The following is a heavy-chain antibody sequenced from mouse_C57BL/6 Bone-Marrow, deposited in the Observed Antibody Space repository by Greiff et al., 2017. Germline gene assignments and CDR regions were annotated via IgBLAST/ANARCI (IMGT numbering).Heavy chain of an antibody. CDR3: ARRGVYYYGSSYVDDAMDY. D-gene: IGHD1-1*01. J-gene: IGHJ4*01. V-gene: IGHV1-64*01. Sequence: VQLQQPGAELVKPGASVKLSCKASGYTFTSYWMHWVKQRPGQGLEWIGMIHPNSGSTNDNEKFKSKATLTVDKSSSTAYMQLSSLTSEDSAVYYCARRGVYYYGSSYVDDAMDYWGQGTSVTVSS. CDR2: IHPNSGST. CDR1: GYTFTSYW.